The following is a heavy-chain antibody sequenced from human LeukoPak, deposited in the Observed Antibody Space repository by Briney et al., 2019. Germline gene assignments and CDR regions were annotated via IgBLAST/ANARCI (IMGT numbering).Heavy chain of an antibody. Sequence: PGGSLRLSCSASGFTLSNYAMHWVRQSPGKGLEYVSALSADGNSKFYAESVKGRFTTSRDSSNNTLHLQMSSLRPEDTAVYYCVRKGWVSGAIDYWGQGTLVTVPS. J-gene: IGHJ4*02. CDR1: GFTLSNYA. CDR2: LSADGNSK. V-gene: IGHV3-64D*06. CDR3: VRKGWVSGAIDY. D-gene: IGHD6-13*01.